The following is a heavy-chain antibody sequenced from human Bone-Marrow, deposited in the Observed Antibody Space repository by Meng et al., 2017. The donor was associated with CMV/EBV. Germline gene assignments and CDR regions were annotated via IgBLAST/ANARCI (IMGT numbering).Heavy chain of an antibody. CDR1: GGSVSSGSYY. Sequence: SETLSLTCTVSGGSVSSGSYYWSWIRQPPGKGLEWIGYIYYSGSTNYNPSLKSRVTISVDTSKNQFSLKLSSVTAADTAVYYCARVNYDILTGYYTHTHFDYWGQGTLVTVSS. CDR2: IYYSGST. D-gene: IGHD3-9*01. J-gene: IGHJ4*02. CDR3: ARVNYDILTGYYTHTHFDY. V-gene: IGHV4-61*01.